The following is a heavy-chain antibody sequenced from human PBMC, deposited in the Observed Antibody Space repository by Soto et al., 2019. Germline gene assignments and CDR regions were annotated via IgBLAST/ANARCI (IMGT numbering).Heavy chain of an antibody. CDR1: GYTFTSYG. CDR3: ARFSGGSYNTYYFYYGMDV. D-gene: IGHD2-15*01. CDR2: ISAYNGNT. V-gene: IGHV1-18*01. J-gene: IGHJ6*02. Sequence: ASVKVSCKASGYTFTSYGISWVRQALGQGLDWMGWISAYNGNTKYAQDLQGRVTMTTDTSTSTAYMELRSLRSDDTAVYYCARFSGGSYNTYYFYYGMDVWGQGTTVTVSS.